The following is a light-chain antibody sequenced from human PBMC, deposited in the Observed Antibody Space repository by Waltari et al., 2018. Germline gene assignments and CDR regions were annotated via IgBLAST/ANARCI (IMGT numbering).Light chain of an antibody. J-gene: IGLJ2*01. CDR3: SSYISSDTLEL. CDR2: DFS. Sequence: QSALTQPASVSGSPGQSITISCTGTSSDVGGYNYVSCYQQHPGKAPKLIIFDFSNRPSGVSSRFSGSKSGNTASLTISGLQAQDEADYYCSSYISSDTLELFGGGTSLTVL. V-gene: IGLV2-14*03. CDR1: SSDVGGYNY.